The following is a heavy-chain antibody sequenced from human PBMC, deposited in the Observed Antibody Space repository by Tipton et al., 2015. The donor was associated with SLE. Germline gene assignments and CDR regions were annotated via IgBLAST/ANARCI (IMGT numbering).Heavy chain of an antibody. Sequence: QLVQSGAEVRKPGESLKISCKGSGYRFTNYWIGWVRQMPGKGLELLGIIHPGDSDTEYSPSFQGQVTFSADRSISTAYVQWSSLKASDTAMYYCARRQPTPGHLGFDIWGQGTMVTVSS. CDR3: ARRQPTPGHLGFDI. V-gene: IGHV5-51*03. J-gene: IGHJ3*02. CDR1: GYRFTNYW. CDR2: IHPGDSDT.